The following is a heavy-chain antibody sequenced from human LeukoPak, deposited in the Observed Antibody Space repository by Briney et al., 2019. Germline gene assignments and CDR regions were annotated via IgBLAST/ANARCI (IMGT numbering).Heavy chain of an antibody. V-gene: IGHV3-7*03. CDR1: GFSFSSYW. J-gene: IGHJ6*03. D-gene: IGHD4-17*01. CDR3: ARYLRKLYGRGGDYYFYMDV. CDR2: IKQDESER. Sequence: GGSLRLSCEGSGFSFSSYWMTWVRQSPGKGPEWVANIKQDESERYTVDSVKGRFTISRDNAKNSLYLQMNSLKAEDTALFYCARYLRKLYGRGGDYYFYMDVWGKGTTVTVSS.